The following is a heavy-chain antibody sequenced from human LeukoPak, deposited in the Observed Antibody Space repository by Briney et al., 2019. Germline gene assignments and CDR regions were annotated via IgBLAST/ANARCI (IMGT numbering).Heavy chain of an antibody. D-gene: IGHD2-21*01. CDR2: VSSGDRYI. J-gene: IGHJ4*02. CDR3: PRVGDFDPGCGGDWYPFDY. V-gene: IGHV3-21*04. CDR1: GFTFSTHS. Sequence: GGSLRLSCAASGFTFSTHSMNWVRQAPGKGLEWVAFVSSGDRYIYYADSLKGRFTTTADNSKNSLYMQMNTLTSDDTAVYYCPRVGDFDPGCGGDWYPFDYRGEGTLVTVSS.